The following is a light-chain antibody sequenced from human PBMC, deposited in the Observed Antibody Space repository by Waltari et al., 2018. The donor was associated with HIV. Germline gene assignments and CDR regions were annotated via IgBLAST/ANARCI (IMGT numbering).Light chain of an antibody. V-gene: IGLV1-47*01. J-gene: IGLJ1*01. CDR2: RKD. Sequence: QSVLTQPPSASGTPGQRVTISCSGGSSNIGSNYVFWYQLLPGTAPKLLVYRKDQGPAGVPDRLSGSKSGTSASLAISGLRSEDEADYYCAAWDDSLSGYVFGTGTKVTVL. CDR3: AAWDDSLSGYV. CDR1: SSNIGSNY.